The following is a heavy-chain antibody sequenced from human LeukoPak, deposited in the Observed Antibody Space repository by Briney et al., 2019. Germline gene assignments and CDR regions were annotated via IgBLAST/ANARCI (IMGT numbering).Heavy chain of an antibody. D-gene: IGHD3-22*01. CDR3: VRLRRNSDTSGFYYYYDF. J-gene: IGHJ4*02. CDR2: ISVRSNYI. V-gene: IGHV3-21*01. CDR1: GYTFSSYS. Sequence: GGSLRLSCAASGYTFSSYSINWVRQAPGKGLEWVSSISVRSNYIYYADSVRGRFRISRDDARDSLYLQMNSLRAEDTAVYYCVRLRRNSDTSGFYYYYDFWGQGTLATVSS.